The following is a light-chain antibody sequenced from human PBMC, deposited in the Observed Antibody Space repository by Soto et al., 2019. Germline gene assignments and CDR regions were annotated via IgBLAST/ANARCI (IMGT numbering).Light chain of an antibody. CDR2: AAS. CDR1: QSISSSY. V-gene: IGKV3-20*01. CDR3: QQYGSSSYT. J-gene: IGKJ2*01. Sequence: EIVLTQSPGTLSLSPGERATLSCRASQSISSSYLAWYQQKPGQAPRLLIYAASSRATGIPDRFSGSGFGTDFPLTISRLGPEDFAVYYCQQYGSSSYTCGQGTQLEIK.